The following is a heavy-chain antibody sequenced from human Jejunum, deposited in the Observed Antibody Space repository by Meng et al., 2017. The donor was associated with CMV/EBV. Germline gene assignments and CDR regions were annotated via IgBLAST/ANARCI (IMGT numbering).Heavy chain of an antibody. CDR1: GGSITSDNNH. D-gene: IGHD3-10*01. V-gene: IGHV4-30-4*08. CDR3: ARVPPGEYFDY. CDR2: IYYSGST. J-gene: IGHJ4*02. Sequence: VSGGSITSDNNHWSWIRQSPGKGLGWIGYIYYSGSTYYNPSLKSRVTISVDTSKNQFSLRLSSVTAADTAVYYCARVPPGEYFDYWGQGTLVTVSS.